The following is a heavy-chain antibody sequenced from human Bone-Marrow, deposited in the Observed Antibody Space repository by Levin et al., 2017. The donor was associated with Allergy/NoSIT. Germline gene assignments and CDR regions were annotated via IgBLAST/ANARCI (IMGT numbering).Heavy chain of an antibody. D-gene: IGHD3-10*01. CDR1: GFTFTNSI. V-gene: IGHV1-58*02. J-gene: IGHJ5*02. CDR2: IVVGSGNT. Sequence: PVASVKVSCKASGFTFTNSIIQWVRQARGQRLEWIGWIVVGSGNTNYAQKFQERVTVTRDMSTSTAYMELSSLRSEDTAVYYCAADHLYDPATYYIGANWFDPWGQGTLVTVSS. CDR3: AADHLYDPATYYIGANWFDP.